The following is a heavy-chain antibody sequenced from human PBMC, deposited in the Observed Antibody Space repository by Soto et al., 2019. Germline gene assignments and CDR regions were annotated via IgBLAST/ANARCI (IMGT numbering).Heavy chain of an antibody. J-gene: IGHJ3*01. D-gene: IGHD1-7*01. V-gene: IGHV1-46*01. CDR1: GYTFINYF. CDR3: ARPLIGNTVDL. CDR2: VDPSRGSA. Sequence: QAQLLQSGAEVKKPGASVKVSCKASGYTFINYFIHWVRQAPGQRLEWIGIVDPSRGSADYAQKFQGRVTMTTDVSTRTVFMALSSLRSEDTAVYYCARPLIGNTVDLWRQGTTVIVSS.